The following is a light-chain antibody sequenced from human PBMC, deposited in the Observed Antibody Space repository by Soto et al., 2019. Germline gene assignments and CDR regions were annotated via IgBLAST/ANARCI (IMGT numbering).Light chain of an antibody. Sequence: QSALTQPPSVSGAPGQRVTISCAGTSSNTGAGYGVHWYQQLPGRAPKLLIHNYVNRPPGVPDRFSGSKSGTSASLAITGLQGEDEGDYYCQSYDSNLSGSLFGGGTKLTVL. CDR1: SSNTGAGYG. CDR3: QSYDSNLSGSL. V-gene: IGLV1-40*01. CDR2: NYV. J-gene: IGLJ2*01.